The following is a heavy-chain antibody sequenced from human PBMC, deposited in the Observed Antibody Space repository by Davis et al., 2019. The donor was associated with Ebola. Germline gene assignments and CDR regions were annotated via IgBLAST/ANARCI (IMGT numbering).Heavy chain of an antibody. CDR2: VHGGNGNT. D-gene: IGHD6-19*01. CDR1: GFILANYA. V-gene: IGHV1-3*01. J-gene: IGHJ4*02. CDR3: ARASFGYNSGWYADY. Sequence: AASVKVSCKASGFILANYAIHWVRQAPGQRLEWMGWVHGGNGNTKYSQRFQGRVTITTDTSASTVYVDLTSLRSDDTAVFYCARASFGYNSGWYADYWGPGSLVTVSS.